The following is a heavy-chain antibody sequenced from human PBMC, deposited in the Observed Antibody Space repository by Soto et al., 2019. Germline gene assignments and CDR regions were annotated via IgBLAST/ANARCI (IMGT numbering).Heavy chain of an antibody. D-gene: IGHD3-10*01. J-gene: IGHJ6*02. CDR2: ISYDGSNK. CDR1: GFTFSSYG. CDR3: AKEITMVRGVIITFGYYYYYGMDV. V-gene: IGHV3-30*18. Sequence: GSLRLSCAASGFTFSSYGMHWVRQAPGKGLEWVAVISYDGSNKYYADSVKGRFTISRDNSKNTLYLQMNSLRAEDTAVYYCAKEITMVRGVIITFGYYYYYGMDVWGQGTTVTVSS.